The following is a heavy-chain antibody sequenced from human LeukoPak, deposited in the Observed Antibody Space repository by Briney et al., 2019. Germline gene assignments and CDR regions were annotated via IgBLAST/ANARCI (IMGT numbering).Heavy chain of an antibody. CDR1: GGSISSGSYY. CDR3: ARERGAGRKVTSGRLDY. J-gene: IGHJ4*02. D-gene: IGHD4-17*01. V-gene: IGHV4-61*02. CDR2: IYTSGST. Sequence: RSSETLSLTCTGSGGSISSGSYYWSWIRQPAGKGLEWIGRIYTSGSTNYNPSLKSRVIISVDRSKNQFSLKLSSVTAADTAVYYCARERGAGRKVTSGRLDYWGQGTLVTVSS.